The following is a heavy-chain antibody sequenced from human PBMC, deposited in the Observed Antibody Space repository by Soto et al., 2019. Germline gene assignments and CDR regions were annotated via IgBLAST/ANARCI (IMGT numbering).Heavy chain of an antibody. V-gene: IGHV4-31*03. CDR1: GDSISSGGYY. D-gene: IGHD4-17*01. CDR3: ARDEEVNYSDYGGSDYYYGMDV. J-gene: IGHJ6*02. CDR2: IYYTGST. Sequence: QVQLQGSGPQLVKPSQTLSLTCTVSGDSISSGGYYWSWIRQHPGKGLEWIGYIYYTGSTYYNPYLNSRVPIPVDTSTNQCSLKLSSVTAADTAVYYCARDEEVNYSDYGGSDYYYGMDVWGQGTTVTVS.